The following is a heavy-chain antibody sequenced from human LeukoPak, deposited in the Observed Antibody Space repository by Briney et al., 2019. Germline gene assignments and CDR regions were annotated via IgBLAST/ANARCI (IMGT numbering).Heavy chain of an antibody. Sequence: PSETLPLTCTVSGGSISSYYWSWIRQPAGKGLEWIGRIYTSGSTNYNPSLKSRVTMSVDTSKNQFSLKLSSVTAADTAVYYCAREFSGYSYGYAGYYYYMDVWGKGTTVTVSS. J-gene: IGHJ6*03. CDR2: IYTSGST. CDR3: AREFSGYSYGYAGYYYYMDV. CDR1: GGSISSYY. D-gene: IGHD5-18*01. V-gene: IGHV4-4*07.